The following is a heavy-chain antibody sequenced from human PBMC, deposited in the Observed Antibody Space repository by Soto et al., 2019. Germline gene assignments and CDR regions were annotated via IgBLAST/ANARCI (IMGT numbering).Heavy chain of an antibody. J-gene: IGHJ6*02. D-gene: IGHD4-17*01. Sequence: QVQLQESGPGLVKPSQTLSLTCTVSGGSISSGDYYWSWIRQPPGKGLEWIGYIYYSGSTYYNPSLKSRVTISVDTSKNQFSLKLSSVTAADTAVYYCARDLYYGDYVYYYYGMDVWGQGTTVTVSS. V-gene: IGHV4-30-4*01. CDR1: GGSISSGDYY. CDR2: IYYSGST. CDR3: ARDLYYGDYVYYYYGMDV.